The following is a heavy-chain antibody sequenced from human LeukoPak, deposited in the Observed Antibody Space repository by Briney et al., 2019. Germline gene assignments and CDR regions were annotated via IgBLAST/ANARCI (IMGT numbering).Heavy chain of an antibody. D-gene: IGHD6-13*01. J-gene: IGHJ3*02. Sequence: GSLRLSCAASGFTFSSYSMNWVRQAPGKGLEWVSSISSSSSYIYYADSVKGRFTISRDNAKNSLYLQMNSLRAEDTAVYYCARGAAVAYDAFDIWGQGTMVTVSS. CDR2: ISSSSSYI. CDR1: GFTFSSYS. V-gene: IGHV3-21*01. CDR3: ARGAAVAYDAFDI.